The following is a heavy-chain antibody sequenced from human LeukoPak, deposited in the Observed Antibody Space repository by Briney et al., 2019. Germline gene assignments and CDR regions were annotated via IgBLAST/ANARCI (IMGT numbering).Heavy chain of an antibody. CDR1: GFSFSSYA. V-gene: IGHV3-53*01. D-gene: IGHD6-13*01. CDR3: ARDSQYSSSWYNWFDP. CDR2: IYSGGST. Sequence: QPGGSLRLSCAASGFSFSSYAMTWVRQAPGKGLEWVSVIYSGGSTYYADSVKGRFTISRDNSKNTLYLQMKSLRAEDTAVYYCARDSQYSSSWYNWFDPWGQGTLVTVSS. J-gene: IGHJ5*02.